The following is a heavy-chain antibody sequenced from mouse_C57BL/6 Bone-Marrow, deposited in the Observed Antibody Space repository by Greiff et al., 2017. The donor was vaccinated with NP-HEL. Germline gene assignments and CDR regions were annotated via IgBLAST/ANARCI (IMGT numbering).Heavy chain of an antibody. CDR2: IRLKSDNYAT. CDR3: TGPYHGSSYGFAY. J-gene: IGHJ3*01. V-gene: IGHV6-3*01. CDR1: GFTFSNYW. Sequence: EVKLMESGGGLVQPGGSMKLSCVASGFTFSNYWMNWVRQSPEKGLEWVAQIRLKSDNYATHYAESVKGRFTSSRDDSKSSVYLQMNNLRAEDTGIYYCTGPYHGSSYGFAYWGQGTLVTVSA. D-gene: IGHD1-1*01.